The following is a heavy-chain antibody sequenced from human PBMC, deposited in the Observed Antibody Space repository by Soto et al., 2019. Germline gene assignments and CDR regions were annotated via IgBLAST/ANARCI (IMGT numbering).Heavy chain of an antibody. V-gene: IGHV1-69*08. J-gene: IGHJ4*02. CDR1: GGTFSIYT. Sequence: QVQLVQSGAEVKKPGSSVKVSCKASGGTFSIYTISWVRQAPGQGLEWMGRIIPILGIANYAQKFQGRVTITADKSTSTAYMELSSLRSEDTAVYYCARDRGDGYNNYWGQGTLVTVSS. D-gene: IGHD3-10*01. CDR3: ARDRGDGYNNY. CDR2: IIPILGIA.